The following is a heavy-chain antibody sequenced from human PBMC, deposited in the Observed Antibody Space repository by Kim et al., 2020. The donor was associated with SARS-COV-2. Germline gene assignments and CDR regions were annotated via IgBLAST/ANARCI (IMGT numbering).Heavy chain of an antibody. J-gene: IGHJ6*02. V-gene: IGHV1-69*13. D-gene: IGHD3-10*01. Sequence: SVKVSCKASGGTFSSYAISWVRQVPGQGLEWMGGIIPIFGTANYAQKFQGRVTITADESTSTAYMELSSLRSEDTAVYYCASAVRGYYGSGSYYKNRGLRYGMDVWGQGTTVTVSS. CDR2: IIPIFGTA. CDR1: GGTFSSYA. CDR3: ASAVRGYYGSGSYYKNRGLRYGMDV.